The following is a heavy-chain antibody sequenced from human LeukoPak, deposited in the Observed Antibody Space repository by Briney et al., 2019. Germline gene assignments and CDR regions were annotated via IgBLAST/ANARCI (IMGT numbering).Heavy chain of an antibody. Sequence: SETPSLTCTVSGGSISGYYWSWIRQPPGKGLEWIDYITYSGSTNYNPSLKSRVTMSVDTSKNQFSLRLSSVTAADTAVYYCARHGSSYSFDCWGQGILVTVSS. V-gene: IGHV4-59*08. CDR2: ITYSGST. CDR1: GGSISGYY. D-gene: IGHD6-13*01. CDR3: ARHGSSYSFDC. J-gene: IGHJ4*02.